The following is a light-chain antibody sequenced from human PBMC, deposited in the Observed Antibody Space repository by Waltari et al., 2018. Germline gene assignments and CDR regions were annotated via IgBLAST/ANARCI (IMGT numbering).Light chain of an antibody. CDR2: DAC. CDR1: QSVGSK. CDR3: LQYNHWPPWT. J-gene: IGKJ1*01. Sequence: EIEMTQSPATLSVSPGERATLSCRASQSVGSKLAWYQQKPGQAPRLLIYDACTMANGIPARFTGSGSGTEFTLTISSLQSEDFAVYHCLQYNHWPPWTFGQGTKVEIK. V-gene: IGKV3-15*01.